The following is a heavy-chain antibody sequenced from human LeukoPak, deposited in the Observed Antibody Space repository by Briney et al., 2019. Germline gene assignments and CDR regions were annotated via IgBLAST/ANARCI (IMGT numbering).Heavy chain of an antibody. CDR3: ARGLPSLLSYFDY. V-gene: IGHV1-3*01. CDR1: GYTFTNYA. CDR2: INAGNGNT. J-gene: IGHJ4*02. Sequence: ASVKVSCKASGYTFTNYAMHWVRQAPGQRLEWMGWINAGNGNTKYSQKFQGRVTITRDTSASTAYMELSSLRSEDTAVYYCARGLPSLLSYFDYWGQGTLVTVSS. D-gene: IGHD1-26*01.